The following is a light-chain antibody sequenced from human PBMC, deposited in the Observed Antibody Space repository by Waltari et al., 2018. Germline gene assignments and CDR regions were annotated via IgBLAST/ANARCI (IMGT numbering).Light chain of an antibody. J-gene: IGKJ4*01. Sequence: DIQMTQSPSSLSASVGDRVTITCRASQSVSKYLNWYQQQPGKAPKLLIYTTSNLQSGVPSRCSGSGSGTDFTLTISSLQLEDLATYYCQQSYNTPLSFGGGTKVEIK. CDR2: TTS. V-gene: IGKV1-39*01. CDR3: QQSYNTPLS. CDR1: QSVSKY.